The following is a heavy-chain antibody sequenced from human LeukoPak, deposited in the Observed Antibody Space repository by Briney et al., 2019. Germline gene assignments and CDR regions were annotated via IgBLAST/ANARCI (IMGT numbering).Heavy chain of an antibody. CDR2: IWYDGSNK. CDR3: AKVRVGYCSSTSCLWPVDY. CDR1: GFTFSSYG. D-gene: IGHD2-2*01. V-gene: IGHV3-33*06. Sequence: PGRSLRLSCAASGFTFSSYGMHWVRQAPGKGLEWVAVIWYDGSNKYYADPVKGRFTISGDNSKNTLYLQMNSLRAEDTAVYYCAKVRVGYCSSTSCLWPVDYWGQGTLVTVSS. J-gene: IGHJ4*02.